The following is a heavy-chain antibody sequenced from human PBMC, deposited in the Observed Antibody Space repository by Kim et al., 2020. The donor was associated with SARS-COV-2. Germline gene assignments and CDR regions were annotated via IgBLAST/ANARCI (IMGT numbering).Heavy chain of an antibody. CDR2: A. V-gene: IGHV1-69*04. CDR3: ARGSTMAVIDY. D-gene: IGHD3-10*01. J-gene: IGHJ4*02. Sequence: ANYAQKFQGRVTITADKSTSTAYMELSSLRSEDTAVYYCARGSTMAVIDYWGQGTLVTVSS.